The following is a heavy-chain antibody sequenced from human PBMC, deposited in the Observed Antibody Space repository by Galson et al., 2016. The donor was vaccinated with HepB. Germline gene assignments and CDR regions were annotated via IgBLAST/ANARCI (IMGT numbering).Heavy chain of an antibody. J-gene: IGHJ6*02. CDR2: AGPAG. V-gene: IGHV3-13*04. CDR3: ARGHLGQNYYYGLDV. CDR1: GFTFSTYD. Sequence: SLRLSCAASGFTFSTYDIHWVRQIPGKGLEWVAAAGPAGDAGSERGRFTISRENGKNSLYLQIDSLRAGDTAVYYCARGHLGQNYYYGLDVWGQGTTVTVSS.